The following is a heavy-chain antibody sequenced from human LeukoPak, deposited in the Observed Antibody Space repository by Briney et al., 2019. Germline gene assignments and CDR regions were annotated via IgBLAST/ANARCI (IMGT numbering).Heavy chain of an antibody. D-gene: IGHD2-8*01. J-gene: IGHJ3*02. CDR2: MNPNSGNT. CDR1: GSTFTSYD. CDR3: ARDRNGGDAFDI. Sequence: ASVKVSCKASGSTFTSYDINWVRQATGQGLEWMGWMNPNSGNTGYAQKFQGRVTMTRNTSISTAYMELSSLRSEDTAVYYCARDRNGGDAFDIWGQGTMVTVSS. V-gene: IGHV1-8*01.